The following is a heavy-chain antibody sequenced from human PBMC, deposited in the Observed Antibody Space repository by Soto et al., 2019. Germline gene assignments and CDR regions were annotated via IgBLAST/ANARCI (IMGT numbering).Heavy chain of an antibody. Sequence: QVTLKESGPVLVKPTETLTLTCTVSGFSLSNARMGVTWIRQPPGKALEWLAHIFSNDEKSYSTSLKSRLTISKDSSKSQVVLTMTNMDPVDTAIYYCARMNEAWTPVVTPYAFDIWGQGTMVTVSS. CDR1: GFSLSNARMG. CDR3: ARMNEAWTPVVTPYAFDI. CDR2: IFSNDEK. V-gene: IGHV2-26*01. J-gene: IGHJ3*02. D-gene: IGHD2-21*02.